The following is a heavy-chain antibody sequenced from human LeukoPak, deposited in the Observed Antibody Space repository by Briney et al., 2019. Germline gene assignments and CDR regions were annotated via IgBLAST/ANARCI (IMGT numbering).Heavy chain of an antibody. CDR1: GFTFDDYA. Sequence: GGSLRLSCAASGFTFDDYAMHWVRQAPGKGLERVSGISWNSGSIGYADSVKGRFTISRDNAKNSLYLQMNSLRAEDMDLYYCAKDMSSGWYVGPRFDYWGQGTLVTVSS. CDR2: ISWNSGSI. V-gene: IGHV3-9*03. D-gene: IGHD6-19*01. CDR3: AKDMSSGWYVGPRFDY. J-gene: IGHJ4*02.